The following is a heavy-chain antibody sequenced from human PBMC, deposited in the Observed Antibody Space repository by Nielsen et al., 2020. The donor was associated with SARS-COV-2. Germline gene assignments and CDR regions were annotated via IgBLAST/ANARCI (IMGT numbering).Heavy chain of an antibody. J-gene: IGHJ2*01. V-gene: IGHV5-51*01. CDR1: GYSFSTYW. Sequence: GESLKISCKGSGYSFSTYWIAWVRQMPGKGLEWMGIIYPDDSDTRYSPSFRGQVTISADKSIKTAYLQWSSLKASDTAMYYCATLGRRNSGLNWYFELWGRGTFVTVSS. CDR2: IYPDDSDT. D-gene: IGHD6-19*01. CDR3: ATLGRRNSGLNWYFEL.